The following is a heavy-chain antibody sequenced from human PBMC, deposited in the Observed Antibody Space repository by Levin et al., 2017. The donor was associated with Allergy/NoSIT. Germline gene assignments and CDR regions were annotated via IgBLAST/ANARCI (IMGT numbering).Heavy chain of an antibody. V-gene: IGHV4-34*01. Sequence: SETLSLTCAVSGESFSNNYWSWIRQPPGEGLEWIGEINHGGSTSYNTSLKSRATISVDTSKNQFSLKLSSVTAADTAVYFCARGRFDYVWGNYRIPYYMDVWGKGTMVTVSS. CDR3: ARGRFDYVWGNYRIPYYMDV. CDR1: GESFSNNY. D-gene: IGHD3-16*02. J-gene: IGHJ6*03. CDR2: INHGGST.